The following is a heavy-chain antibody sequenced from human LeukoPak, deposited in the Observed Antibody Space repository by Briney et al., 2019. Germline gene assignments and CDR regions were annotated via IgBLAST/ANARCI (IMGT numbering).Heavy chain of an antibody. CDR1: GFTFSSYS. J-gene: IGHJ4*02. V-gene: IGHV3-21*01. Sequence: GGSLRLSCAASGFTFSSYSMNWVRQAPGKGLEWVSSISSSSSHIYYADSVKGRFTISRDNAKNSLYLQMNSLRAEDTAVYYCARAFADGYNSSPFDYWGQGTLVTVSS. D-gene: IGHD5-24*01. CDR2: ISSSSSHI. CDR3: ARAFADGYNSSPFDY.